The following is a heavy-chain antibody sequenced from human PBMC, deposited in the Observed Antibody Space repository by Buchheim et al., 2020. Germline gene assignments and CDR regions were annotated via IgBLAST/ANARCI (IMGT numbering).Heavy chain of an antibody. Sequence: QLVESGGGLVQPGGSLRLSCAASGFTFSRYWMTWVRQAPGKGLEWVANIKQDGSEKYYVDSVKGRFTISRDNAKNSLYLQMNSLRAEDTAVYYCARDMQYYYGSGSPYYYYGMDVWGQGTT. CDR2: IKQDGSEK. J-gene: IGHJ6*02. CDR3: ARDMQYYYGSGSPYYYYGMDV. CDR1: GFTFSRYW. D-gene: IGHD3-10*01. V-gene: IGHV3-7*01.